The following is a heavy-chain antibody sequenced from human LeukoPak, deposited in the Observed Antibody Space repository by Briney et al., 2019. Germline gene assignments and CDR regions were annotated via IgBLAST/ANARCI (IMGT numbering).Heavy chain of an antibody. V-gene: IGHV4-4*09. J-gene: IGHJ5*02. Sequence: SETLSLTCTVSGGSISSYYWSWIRQPPGKGLEWIGYIYTSGSTNYKHSLKSRVTISVDTSKNQFSLKLSSVTAADTAVYYCARRISVAVAGTEWFDPWGQGTLVTVSS. CDR3: ARRISVAVAGTEWFDP. D-gene: IGHD6-19*01. CDR1: GGSISSYY. CDR2: IYTSGST.